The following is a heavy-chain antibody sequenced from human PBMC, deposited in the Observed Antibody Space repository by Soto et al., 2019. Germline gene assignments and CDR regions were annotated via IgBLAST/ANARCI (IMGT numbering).Heavy chain of an antibody. J-gene: IGHJ4*02. Sequence: EVQLVESGGGLVKPGGSLRLSCAASGFTFSSYSMNWVRQAPGKGLEWVSSISSSSSYIYYADSVKGRFTISRDNAKNSRYLQMNSLRAEDTAVYYCARDEGSVVRYFDWLFDYWGQGTLVTVSS. CDR3: ARDEGSVVRYFDWLFDY. CDR1: GFTFSSYS. D-gene: IGHD3-9*01. V-gene: IGHV3-21*01. CDR2: ISSSSSYI.